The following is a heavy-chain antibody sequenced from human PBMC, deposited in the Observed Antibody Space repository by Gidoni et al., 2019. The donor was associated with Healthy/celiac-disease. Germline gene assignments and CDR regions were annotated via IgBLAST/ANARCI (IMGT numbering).Heavy chain of an antibody. CDR3: AKDGSRITIWTSFDGN. J-gene: IGHJ4*02. V-gene: IGHV3-23*01. CDR1: GFTFSSYA. D-gene: IGHD3-9*01. CDR2: ISGSGGST. Sequence: EVQLLESGGGLVQPGGSLRLPCAASGFTFSSYAMSWVRQAPGKGLEWVSAISGSGGSTYYADSVKCRFTISRDNSKNTLYLQMNSLRAEDTAVYYCAKDGSRITIWTSFDGNWGQGTLVTVSS.